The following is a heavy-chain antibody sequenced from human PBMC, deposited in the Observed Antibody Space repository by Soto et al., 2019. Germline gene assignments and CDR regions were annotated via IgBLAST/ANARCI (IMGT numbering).Heavy chain of an antibody. J-gene: IGHJ5*02. CDR2: IDPSDSYT. D-gene: IGHD3-16*01. CDR1: GYSFTTYW. V-gene: IGHV5-10-1*01. CDR3: ARHLGMTSRHDR. Sequence: PGESLKISCQGSGYSFTTYWISWVRQMPGKGLEWMGKIDPSDSYTNYSPSFQGHVSISADKSINTAYLQWSSLKASDTAMYYCARHLGMTSRHDRWGPGTLDTVSS.